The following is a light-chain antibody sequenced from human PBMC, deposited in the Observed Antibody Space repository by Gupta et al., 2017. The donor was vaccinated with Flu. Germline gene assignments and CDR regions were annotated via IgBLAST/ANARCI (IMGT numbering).Light chain of an antibody. V-gene: IGKV3-20*01. Sequence: WYQQKPGQAPRLLIYGASTSASGMPDRYSGRGSGTDFTLTSSRREHEDFAVYYWQQDSSSNTFDQGSQVDIK. CDR2: GAS. J-gene: IGKJ5*01. CDR3: QQDSSSNT.